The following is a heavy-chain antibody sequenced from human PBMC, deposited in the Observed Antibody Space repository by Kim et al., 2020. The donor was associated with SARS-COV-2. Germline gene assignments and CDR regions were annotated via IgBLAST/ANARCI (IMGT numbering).Heavy chain of an antibody. J-gene: IGHJ6*02. Sequence: ASVKVSCKASGYTFTSYGISWVRQAPGQGLEWMGWISAYNGNTNYAQKLQGRVTMTTDTSTSTAYMELRSLRSDDTAVYYCARGVDWSSSSWYRSSYYYYGMDVWGQGTTVTVSS. CDR3: ARGVDWSSSSWYRSSYYYYGMDV. D-gene: IGHD6-13*01. CDR2: ISAYNGNT. V-gene: IGHV1-18*04. CDR1: GYTFTSYG.